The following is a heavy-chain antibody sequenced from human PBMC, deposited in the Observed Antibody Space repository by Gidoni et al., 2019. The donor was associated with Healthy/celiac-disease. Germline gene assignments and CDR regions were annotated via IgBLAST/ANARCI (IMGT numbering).Heavy chain of an antibody. CDR3: ARDLGVGSAFDY. V-gene: IGHV3-33*01. CDR2: IWYDGSNK. D-gene: IGHD3-16*01. J-gene: IGHJ4*02. Sequence: QVQLVESGGGVVQPGRSLRLSCAASGFTFSSYGMHWVRQAPGKGLEWVAVIWYDGSNKYYADSVKGRFTISRDNSKNTLYLQINSLRAEDTAVYYCARDLGVGSAFDYWGQGTLVTVSS. CDR1: GFTFSSYG.